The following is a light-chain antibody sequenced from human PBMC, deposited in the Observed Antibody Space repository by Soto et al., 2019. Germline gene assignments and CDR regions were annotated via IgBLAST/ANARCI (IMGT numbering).Light chain of an antibody. Sequence: HSVLTQPPSASGTPGQRVTISCSGSSSNIGSETVNWYQQLPGTAPTLLIYSDNQRPSGVPDRFSGSKSGTSASLAISGLQSEDEADYHCAAWDDSLNGWVFGGGTKLTVL. CDR3: AAWDDSLNGWV. CDR1: SSNIGSET. J-gene: IGLJ3*02. CDR2: SDN. V-gene: IGLV1-44*01.